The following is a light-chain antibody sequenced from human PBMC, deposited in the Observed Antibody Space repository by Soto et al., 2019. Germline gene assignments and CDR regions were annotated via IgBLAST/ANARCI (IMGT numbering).Light chain of an antibody. CDR1: QSISTW. CDR2: DAS. Sequence: DIQMTQSPSTLSPSVGDRVTITCRASQSISTWLAWYQQKPGKAPKLLIYDASSLQSGVPSRFSGSASGTEFTLTISSLQPDDFATYYCQQYNSYSQTFGQGTKVDIK. J-gene: IGKJ1*01. V-gene: IGKV1-5*01. CDR3: QQYNSYSQT.